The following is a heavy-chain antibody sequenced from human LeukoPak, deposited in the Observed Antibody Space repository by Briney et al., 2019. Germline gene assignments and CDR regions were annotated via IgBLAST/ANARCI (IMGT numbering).Heavy chain of an antibody. D-gene: IGHD3-22*01. CDR2: IIPIFGTA. Sequence: SVKVSCKASGGTFSSYAISWVRQAPGQGLEWMGGIIPIFGTANYAQKFQGRVTITADESTSTAYMELSSLRSEDTAVYYCARRSDSSGYQYYFDYWGQGTLVTVSS. J-gene: IGHJ4*02. CDR3: ARRSDSSGYQYYFDY. V-gene: IGHV1-69*01. CDR1: GGTFSSYA.